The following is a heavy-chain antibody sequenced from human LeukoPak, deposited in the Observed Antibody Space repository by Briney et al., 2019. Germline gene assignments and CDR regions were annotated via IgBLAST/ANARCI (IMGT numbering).Heavy chain of an antibody. D-gene: IGHD5-18*01. Sequence: GASVKVSCKASGYTFTGYYMHWVRQAPGQGLEWMGWINPNRGGTNYAQKFQGRVTMTRDTSISTAYMELSRLRSDDTAVYYCAREGYSYGYAYWGQGTLVTVSS. CDR1: GYTFTGYY. CDR2: INPNRGGT. J-gene: IGHJ4*02. V-gene: IGHV1-2*02. CDR3: AREGYSYGYAY.